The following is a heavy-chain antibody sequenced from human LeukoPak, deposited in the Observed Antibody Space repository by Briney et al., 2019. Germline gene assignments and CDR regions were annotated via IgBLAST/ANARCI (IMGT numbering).Heavy chain of an antibody. V-gene: IGHV3-7*01. CDR2: IKQDGSET. CDR3: VRDPDALDF. CDR1: GFTSSTYW. J-gene: IGHJ4*02. Sequence: GGSLRLSCAASGFTSSTYWMSWVRQAPGKGLEWVASIKQDGSETYYVDSVKGRFTLSRDNAKNSLYLQMNSLRDEDTAVYYCVRDPDALDFWGQGTPVTVSS.